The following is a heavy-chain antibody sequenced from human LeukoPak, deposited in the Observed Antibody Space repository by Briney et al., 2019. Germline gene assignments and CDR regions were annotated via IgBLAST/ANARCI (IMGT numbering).Heavy chain of an antibody. CDR1: GFTFSSYS. D-gene: IGHD1-14*01. CDR3: ARGDHHDDKVVGIDY. CDR2: ISTRNTI. Sequence: GGSLRLSCEVSGFTFSSYSLNWVRQAPGKGLEWLSYISTRNTIYYGGSVKGRFTISRDNAKNSLFLQMNSLRAEDTALYYCARGDHHDDKVVGIDYWGQGTLVTVSS. J-gene: IGHJ4*02. V-gene: IGHV3-48*01.